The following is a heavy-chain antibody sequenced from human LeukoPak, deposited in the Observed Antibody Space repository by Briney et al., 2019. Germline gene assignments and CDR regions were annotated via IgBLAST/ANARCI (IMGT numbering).Heavy chain of an antibody. Sequence: SETLSLTCTVSGGSISSYYWSWIRQPPGKGLEWIGYIYYSGSTNYHPSLKSRVTISVDTSTNQFSLKLSSVTAADTAVYYCARGDDSSGYAFDYWGQGTLVTVSS. CDR3: ARGDDSSGYAFDY. CDR1: GGSISSYY. D-gene: IGHD3-22*01. V-gene: IGHV4-59*01. J-gene: IGHJ4*02. CDR2: IYYSGST.